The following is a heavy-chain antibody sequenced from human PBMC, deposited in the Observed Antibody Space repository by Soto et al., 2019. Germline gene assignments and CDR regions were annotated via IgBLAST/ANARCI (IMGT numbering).Heavy chain of an antibody. CDR2: IIPIFGPA. D-gene: IGHD5-12*01. CDR1: GGTFSSYA. Sequence: QVQLVQSGAEVKKPGSSVKVSCKASGGTFSSYAISWVRQAPGQGLEWLGGIIPIFGPANYALKFQGRVTITADESTSTAYRELSSLRSEDTAVYYCASLRDGFANGKPDYFHYWGQGTLVTVSS. CDR3: ASLRDGFANGKPDYFHY. J-gene: IGHJ4*02. V-gene: IGHV1-69*01.